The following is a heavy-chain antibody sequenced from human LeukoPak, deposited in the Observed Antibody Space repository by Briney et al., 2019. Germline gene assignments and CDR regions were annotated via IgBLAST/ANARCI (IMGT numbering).Heavy chain of an antibody. CDR1: GFTFNGYS. CDR2: ISSSGRTM. V-gene: IGHV3-48*01. J-gene: IGHJ4*02. CDR3: ARETRYSSDY. Sequence: GGSLRLSCAASGFTFNGYSMNWVRQAPGKGLEWVSYISSSGRTMVYADSVKGRFTISRDNAKNSLYLQMNSLRAEDTAVYYCARETRYSSDYWGQGTLVTVSS. D-gene: IGHD5-18*01.